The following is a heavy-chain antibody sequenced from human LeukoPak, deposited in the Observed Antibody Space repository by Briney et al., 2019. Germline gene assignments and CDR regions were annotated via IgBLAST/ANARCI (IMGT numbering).Heavy chain of an antibody. J-gene: IGHJ6*02. CDR2: IYSGGST. CDR3: ARVSAAVGATNYYYGMDV. Sequence: GGSLRLSCAASGFTVRSNYMNWVRQAPGKGLEWVSVIYSGGSTYYADSVKGRFTISRDNSKNTLYLQMNSLRAEDTAVYYCARVSAAVGATNYYYGMDVWGQGPTVTVSS. V-gene: IGHV3-53*01. D-gene: IGHD1-26*01. CDR1: GFTVRSNY.